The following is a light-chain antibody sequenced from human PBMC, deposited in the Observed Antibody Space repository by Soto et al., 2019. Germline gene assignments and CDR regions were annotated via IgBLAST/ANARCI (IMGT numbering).Light chain of an antibody. J-gene: IGLJ1*01. CDR3: SSYTSSSTPYV. Sequence: QSALTQPASVSGSPGQSITISCTGTSSDVGGYNYVSWYQQHPGKAPKLMIYEVSNRPSGVSNRFSGSKSGNTASLTISGLQADDEADYYCSSYTSSSTPYVFGTGTKLTAL. CDR1: SSDVGGYNY. V-gene: IGLV2-14*01. CDR2: EVS.